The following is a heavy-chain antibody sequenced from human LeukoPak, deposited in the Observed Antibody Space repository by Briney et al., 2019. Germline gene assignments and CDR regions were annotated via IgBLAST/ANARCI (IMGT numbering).Heavy chain of an antibody. CDR1: GGSVSSDY. Sequence: SETLSLTCSVSGGSVSSDYWNWIRQPAGKGLEFIGRVHVSGITNYNPSLASRVSMSVDRSKNQFSLKLNSATAADTAVYYCAXDVGHEXRAGYXDSWGQXTLVXVSS. CDR3: AXDVGHEXRAGYXDS. J-gene: IGHJ4*02. CDR2: VHVSGIT. D-gene: IGHD1-26*01. V-gene: IGHV4-4*07.